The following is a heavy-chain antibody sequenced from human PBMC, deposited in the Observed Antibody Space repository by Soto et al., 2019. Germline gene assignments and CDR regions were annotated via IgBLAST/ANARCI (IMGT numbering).Heavy chain of an antibody. CDR1: GYNFTSYG. J-gene: IGHJ6*02. CDR3: ARDGEIVVVVAAVRYYYGMDV. CDR2: ISAYNGNT. Sequence: ASVKVSCKASGYNFTSYGISWVRQAPGQGLEWMGWISAYNGNTNYAQKLQGRVTMTTDTSTSEAYMELMSLRFNGTAVYYCARDGEIVVVVAAVRYYYGMDVWGQGTTVTVS. V-gene: IGHV1-18*01. D-gene: IGHD2-15*01.